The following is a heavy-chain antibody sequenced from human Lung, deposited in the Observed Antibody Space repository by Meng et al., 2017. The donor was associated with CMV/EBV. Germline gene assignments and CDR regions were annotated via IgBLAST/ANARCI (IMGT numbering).Heavy chain of an antibody. J-gene: IGHJ4*02. D-gene: IGHD5-18*01. CDR1: GYTFATSW. Sequence: GESLKISCTTSGYTFATSWIGWVRQMPGKGLEWMGIIYPGDSDTKYSPSFQGQVTISADKSLNTAYLQWSSLQASDTAIYYCARTNTPMFTWGPYFDYWGQGXLVTVSS. CDR2: IYPGDSDT. V-gene: IGHV5-51*01. CDR3: ARTNTPMFTWGPYFDY.